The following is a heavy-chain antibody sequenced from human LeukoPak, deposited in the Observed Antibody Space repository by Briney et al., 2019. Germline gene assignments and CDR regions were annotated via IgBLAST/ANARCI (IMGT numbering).Heavy chain of an antibody. CDR2: INPNSGGT. J-gene: IGHJ4*02. CDR1: GYTFTGYY. D-gene: IGHD6-6*01. V-gene: IGHV1-2*02. Sequence: GASVKVSCKASGYTFTGYYMHWVRQAPGQGLEWMGWINPNSGGTNYAQKFQGRVTMTRDTSISTAYMELSRLRSDDTAVYYCARGRVTSIAAPHDYWGQGTLVTVPS. CDR3: ARGRVTSIAAPHDY.